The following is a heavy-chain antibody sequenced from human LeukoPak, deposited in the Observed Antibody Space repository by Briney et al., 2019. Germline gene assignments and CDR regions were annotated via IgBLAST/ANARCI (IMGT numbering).Heavy chain of an antibody. V-gene: IGHV1-8*01. J-gene: IGHJ6*02. Sequence: ASVKVSCKTSGYPFTTYEINWVRQAAGQGLEWMGWVHPDTGYADYAQKFQGRVTMTSDTSISTAYMELSSLRSDDTAVYYCARDNSSGWSGYYYGMDVWGQGTTVTVSS. CDR2: VHPDTGYA. D-gene: IGHD6-19*01. CDR1: GYPFTTYE. CDR3: ARDNSSGWSGYYYGMDV.